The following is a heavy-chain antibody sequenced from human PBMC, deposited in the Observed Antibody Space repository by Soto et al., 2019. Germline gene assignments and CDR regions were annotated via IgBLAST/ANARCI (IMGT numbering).Heavy chain of an antibody. CDR1: GYTFTSYY. CDR2: INPSGGST. V-gene: IGHV1-46*01. D-gene: IGHD2-21*01. CDR3: ARDSKVWSYYYYYYGMDV. J-gene: IGHJ6*02. Sequence: EASVKVSCKASGYTFTSYYMHWVRQAPGQGLEWMGIINPSGGSTSYAQKFQGRVTMTRDTSTSTVYMELSSLRSEDTAVYYCARDSKVWSYYYYYYGMDVWGQGTTVTVSS.